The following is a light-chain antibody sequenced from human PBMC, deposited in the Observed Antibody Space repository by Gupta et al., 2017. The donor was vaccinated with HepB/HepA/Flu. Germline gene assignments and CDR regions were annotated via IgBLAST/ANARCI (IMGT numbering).Light chain of an antibody. Sequence: QSVLKPPPSVSAAPGERVIISCSGSSSNIGRNYVSWYQQFPGTAPKLLIYDTSKRPSGIPARFSASKSGTSATLGITGLQTGDEAEYYCATWDNSLNSVVFGGGTKLTVL. CDR3: ATWDNSLNSVV. CDR1: SSNIGRNY. V-gene: IGLV1-51*01. CDR2: DTS. J-gene: IGLJ2*01.